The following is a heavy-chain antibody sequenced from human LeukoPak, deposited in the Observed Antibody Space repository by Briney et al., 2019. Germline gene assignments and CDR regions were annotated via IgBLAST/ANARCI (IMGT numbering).Heavy chain of an antibody. CDR1: GGTFSSYA. CDR2: IIPIFGTA. CDR3: ARAPGVSMVRGVITPSYYGMDV. D-gene: IGHD3-10*01. V-gene: IGHV1-69*13. J-gene: IGHJ6*02. Sequence: GASVKVSCKASGGTFSSYAISWVRQAPGQGLEWMGGIIPIFGTANYAQKFRGRVTITADESTSTAYMELSSLRSEDTAVYYCARAPGVSMVRGVITPSYYGMDVWGQGTTVTVSS.